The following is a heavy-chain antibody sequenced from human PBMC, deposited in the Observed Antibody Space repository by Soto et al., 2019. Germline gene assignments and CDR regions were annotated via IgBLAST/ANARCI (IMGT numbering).Heavy chain of an antibody. Sequence: QVQLVQSGAEVKKPGASVKVSCKASGYTFTSYVMHWVRQAPGQRLEWMGWIDAGNGNTGNSQKFQDRVTITRDTSASKGYMELTSLRSEDTAVYYCLRGVDYWGQGTLVTVSS. CDR2: IDAGNGNT. D-gene: IGHD3-16*01. V-gene: IGHV1-3*01. CDR1: GYTFTSYV. J-gene: IGHJ4*02. CDR3: LRGVDY.